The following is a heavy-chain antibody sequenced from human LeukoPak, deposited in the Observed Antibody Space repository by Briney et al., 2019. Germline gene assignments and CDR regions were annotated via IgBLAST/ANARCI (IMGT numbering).Heavy chain of an antibody. CDR3: ARDRPNILGLDP. CDR1: GFPFSSYA. V-gene: IGHV3-48*02. Sequence: GGSLRLSCAASGFPFSSYAMHWVRQAPGKGLEWISYISPASNTIYYADSVKGRFTISRDNAKNSVFLQMSSLRDEDTAVYYCARDRPNILGLDPWGQGTLVTVSS. J-gene: IGHJ5*02. CDR2: ISPASNTI. D-gene: IGHD2/OR15-2a*01.